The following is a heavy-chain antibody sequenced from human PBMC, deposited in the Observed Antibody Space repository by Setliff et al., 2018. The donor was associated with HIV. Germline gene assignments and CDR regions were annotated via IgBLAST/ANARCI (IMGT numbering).Heavy chain of an antibody. D-gene: IGHD1-26*01. J-gene: IGHJ6*03. CDR3: ASGPWSYFGYYMDV. CDR1: GGSISSSTYY. CDR2: IYYSGST. V-gene: IGHV4-39*01. Sequence: SETLSLTCTASGGSISSSTYYWGWIRQPPGKGLEWIGSIYYSGSTYYNPSLKSRVTISEDTSKKQFSLKLSSVTAADTAVYYCASGPWSYFGYYMDVWGKGTTVTVSS.